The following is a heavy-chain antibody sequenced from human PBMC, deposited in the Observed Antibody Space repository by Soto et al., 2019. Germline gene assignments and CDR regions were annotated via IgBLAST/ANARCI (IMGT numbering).Heavy chain of an antibody. CDR1: GFTFSSYG. V-gene: IGHV3-33*01. CDR2: IWYDGSNK. D-gene: IGHD4-17*01. Sequence: ESGGGVVQPGRSLRLSCAASGFTFSSYGMHWVRQAPGKGLEWVAVIWYDGSNKYYADSVKGRFTISRDNSKNTLYLQMNSLRAEDTAVYYCARDSDYGDYRGPPFDYWGQGTLVTVSS. J-gene: IGHJ4*02. CDR3: ARDSDYGDYRGPPFDY.